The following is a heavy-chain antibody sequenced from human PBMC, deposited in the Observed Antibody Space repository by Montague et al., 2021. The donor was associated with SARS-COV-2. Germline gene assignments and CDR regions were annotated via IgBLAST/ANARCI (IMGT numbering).Heavy chain of an antibody. D-gene: IGHD6-19*01. V-gene: IGHV3-30*04. CDR2: ISSDGSNK. CDR1: GFTFTPFS. CDR3: AGAGVQDNGWYLSYFDH. Sequence: SLRLSCAASGFTFTPFSIYWVRQAPGKGLEWVAVISSDGSNKYFPDSVRGRFTISRDRSLNTVFLQMNTLRPEDTAVYYCAGAGVQDNGWYLSYFDHWGQGTLVTVSP. J-gene: IGHJ4*03.